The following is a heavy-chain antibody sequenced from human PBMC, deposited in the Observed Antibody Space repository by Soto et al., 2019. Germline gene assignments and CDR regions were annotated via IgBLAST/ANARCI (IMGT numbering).Heavy chain of an antibody. CDR3: TRDFKGLEWFGYLDY. CDR1: GFTFGDYA. CDR2: IRSKAYGGTT. Sequence: EVQLVESGGGLVQPGRSLRLSCTASGFTFGDYAMSWFRQAPGKGLEWVGFIRSKAYGGTTEYAASVKGRFTISRDDSKSIAYLQMNSLKTEDTAVYYCTRDFKGLEWFGYLDYWGQGTLVTVSS. V-gene: IGHV3-49*03. D-gene: IGHD3-3*01. J-gene: IGHJ4*02.